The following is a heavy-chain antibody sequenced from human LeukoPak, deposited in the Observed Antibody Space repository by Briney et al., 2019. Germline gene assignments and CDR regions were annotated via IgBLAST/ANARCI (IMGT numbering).Heavy chain of an antibody. Sequence: SETLSLTCTVSGGSITSYYWSWIRQPPGKGLEWIGYIYYSGSTNYNPSLKSRVTISVDTSKNQFSLKLSSVTAADTAVYYCARGGGEYYDFWSGYQPGIDYWGQGTLVTVSS. CDR3: ARGGGEYYDFWSGYQPGIDY. CDR2: IYYSGST. CDR1: GGSITSYY. J-gene: IGHJ4*02. D-gene: IGHD3-3*01. V-gene: IGHV4-59*12.